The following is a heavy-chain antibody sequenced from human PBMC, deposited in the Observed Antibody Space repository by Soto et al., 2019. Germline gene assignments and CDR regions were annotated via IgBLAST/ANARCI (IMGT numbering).Heavy chain of an antibody. D-gene: IGHD3-3*01. CDR3: ARDPVTIFGVVSDYFDY. Sequence: PGGSLRLSCAASGFTFSSYSMNWVRQAPGKGLEWVSYISSSSSTIYYADSVKGRFTISRDNAKNSLYLQMNSLRAEDTAVYYCARDPVTIFGVVSDYFDYWGQGTLVTVSS. CDR2: ISSSSSTI. J-gene: IGHJ4*02. CDR1: GFTFSSYS. V-gene: IGHV3-48*01.